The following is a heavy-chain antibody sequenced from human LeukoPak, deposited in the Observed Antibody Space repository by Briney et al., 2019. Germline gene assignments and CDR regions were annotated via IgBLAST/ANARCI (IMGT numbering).Heavy chain of an antibody. CDR3: AKDGGYSSGWYDWFDP. Sequence: PGGSLRLSCAASGFTFSSYSMNWVRQAPGKGLEWVSTLSSSGGSTYYADSVKGRFTISRDNSKNTLYLQMNSLRAEDTAVYYCAKDGGYSSGWYDWFDPWGQGTLVTVSS. CDR2: LSSSGGST. CDR1: GFTFSSYS. D-gene: IGHD6-19*01. J-gene: IGHJ5*02. V-gene: IGHV3-23*01.